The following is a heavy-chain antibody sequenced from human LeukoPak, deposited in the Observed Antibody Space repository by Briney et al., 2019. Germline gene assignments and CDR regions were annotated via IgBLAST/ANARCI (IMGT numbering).Heavy chain of an antibody. D-gene: IGHD3-10*01. J-gene: IGHJ5*02. CDR1: GGSISSYY. CDR2: IYYSGST. CDR3: ARGGVMFDP. V-gene: IGHV4-59*01. Sequence: SETLSLTCTVSGGSISSYYWSWIRQPPGKGLEWIGYIYYSGSTNYNPSLKSRVTISVDTSKNQFSLKLSSVTAADTAVYYCARGGVMFDPWGQGTLVTVSS.